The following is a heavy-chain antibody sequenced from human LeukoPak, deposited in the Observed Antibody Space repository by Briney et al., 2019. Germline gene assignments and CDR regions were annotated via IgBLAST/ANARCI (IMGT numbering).Heavy chain of an antibody. Sequence: PSETLSLTCAVYGGSFSGYYWSWIRQPPGKRLEWIGEINHSGSTNYNPSLKSRVTISVDTSKNQFSLKLSSVTAADTAVYYCARVGAARSRNLNYYYYGMDVWGQGTTVTVSS. V-gene: IGHV4-34*01. D-gene: IGHD6-6*01. CDR1: GGSFSGYY. J-gene: IGHJ6*02. CDR2: INHSGST. CDR3: ARVGAARSRNLNYYYYGMDV.